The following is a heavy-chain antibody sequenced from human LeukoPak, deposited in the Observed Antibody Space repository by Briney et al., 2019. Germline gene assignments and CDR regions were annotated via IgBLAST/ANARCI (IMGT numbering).Heavy chain of an antibody. CDR2: IYLYGTT. J-gene: IGHJ6*02. CDR1: IGSISSSKW. D-gene: IGHD1/OR15-1a*01. V-gene: IGHV4-4*02. CDR3: ARQKWEQQGRDYYFNGLDV. Sequence: SETLSLTCSVSIGSISSSKWWSWVRQSPVKGLEWIGEIYLYGTTNYNPSFTSRVTMSVDRSRSQFSLKLTFVTAADTAVYYCARQKWEQQGRDYYFNGLDVWGPGTTVIVSS.